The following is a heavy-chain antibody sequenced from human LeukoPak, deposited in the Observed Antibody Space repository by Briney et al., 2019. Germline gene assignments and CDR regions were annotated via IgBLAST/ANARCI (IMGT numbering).Heavy chain of an antibody. Sequence: GSLRLSCSASGFTFSRYEMNWVRQAPGKGLEWVSYISSSGTTKYYADSVKGRFTPSRDNAKKSLSLQMNSLRAEDTAIYYCARSNRDAFDMWGQGTVVTVSS. CDR2: ISSSGTTK. CDR1: GFTFSRYE. CDR3: ARSNRDAFDM. V-gene: IGHV3-48*03. D-gene: IGHD2/OR15-2a*01. J-gene: IGHJ3*02.